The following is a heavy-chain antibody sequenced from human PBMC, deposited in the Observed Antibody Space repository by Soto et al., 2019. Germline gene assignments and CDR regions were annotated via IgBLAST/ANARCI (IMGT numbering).Heavy chain of an antibody. D-gene: IGHD3-3*01. CDR1: GGYISDYY. V-gene: IGHV4-59*01. CDR2: IYSSGTT. Sequence: QVQLQESGPGFVKPSETLSLTCTVSGGYISDYYWTWIRQPPGKGLEWIGHIYSSGTTNYNPSLKSRAPISVDTSQNQFSLRLGCVTAADTAVYYCASAWRSGSIFIDAFDSWGQGTSVTVSS. CDR3: ASAWRSGSIFIDAFDS. J-gene: IGHJ3*01.